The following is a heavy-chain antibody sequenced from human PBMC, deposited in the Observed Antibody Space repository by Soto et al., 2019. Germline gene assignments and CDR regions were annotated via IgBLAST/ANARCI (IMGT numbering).Heavy chain of an antibody. CDR3: ARAKIWLGSNDY. CDR1: GFTGSGNY. D-gene: IGHD3-10*01. Sequence: PGGSLRLSCAASGFTGSGNYMSWVRQAPGKGLEWVSLTYSDGLTQYADSVKGRFTVSRDNSKNTLYLQMNSLRAGDMAVYYCARAKIWLGSNDYWGQGTLVTVSS. CDR2: TYSDGLT. V-gene: IGHV3-66*01. J-gene: IGHJ4*02.